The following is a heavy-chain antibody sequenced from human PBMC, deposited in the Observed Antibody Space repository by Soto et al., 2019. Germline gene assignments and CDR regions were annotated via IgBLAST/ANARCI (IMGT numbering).Heavy chain of an antibody. CDR1: GFTFSSYW. D-gene: IGHD6-13*01. CDR2: INSDGSST. V-gene: IGHV3-74*01. Sequence: GGSLRLSCAASGFTFSSYWMHWVRHAPGKGLVWVSRINSDGSSTSYADSVKGRFTISRDNAKNTLYLQMNSLRAEDTAVYYCARVSKSSSWYYYYYGMDVWGQGTTVTVSS. J-gene: IGHJ6*02. CDR3: ARVSKSSSWYYYYYGMDV.